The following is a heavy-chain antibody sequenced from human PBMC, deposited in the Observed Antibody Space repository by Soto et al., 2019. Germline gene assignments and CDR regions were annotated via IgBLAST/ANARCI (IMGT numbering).Heavy chain of an antibody. Sequence: QVQLVQSGAEVKKPGSSVKVSCKASGGTFSSYTISWVRQAPGEGLEWMGRIIPILGIANYAQKFQGRVTIIADRSTSTAYMELSSLRSEDTAVYYCARTDDWAAAFVYWGQGTLVTVSS. J-gene: IGHJ4*02. D-gene: IGHD6-13*01. CDR2: IIPILGIA. CDR1: GGTFSSYT. CDR3: ARTDDWAAAFVY. V-gene: IGHV1-69*02.